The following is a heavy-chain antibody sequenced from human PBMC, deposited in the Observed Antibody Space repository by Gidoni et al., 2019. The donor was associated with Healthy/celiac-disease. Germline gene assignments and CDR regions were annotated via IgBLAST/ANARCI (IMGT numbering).Heavy chain of an antibody. Sequence: QVQLVQSGAEVKKPGASVQVSCTASGSTFTSYDIHWVRQATGQGLEWMGWMNPNSGNTGYAQKFQGRVTMTRNTSISTAYMELSSLRSEDTAVYYCARGGRGYCSGGSCYRGGPFDYWGQGTLVTVSS. CDR1: GSTFTSYD. CDR2: MNPNSGNT. CDR3: ARGGRGYCSGGSCYRGGPFDY. V-gene: IGHV1-8*01. J-gene: IGHJ4*02. D-gene: IGHD2-15*01.